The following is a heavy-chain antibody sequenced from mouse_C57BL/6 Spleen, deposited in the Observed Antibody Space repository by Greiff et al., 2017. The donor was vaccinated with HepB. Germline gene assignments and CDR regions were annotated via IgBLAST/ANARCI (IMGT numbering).Heavy chain of an antibody. J-gene: IGHJ4*01. V-gene: IGHV1-55*01. CDR2: IYPGSGST. CDR3: ARDLYYGNYDAMDY. CDR1: GYTFTSYW. D-gene: IGHD2-1*01. Sequence: VQLQQPGAELVKPGASVKMSCKASGYTFTSYWITWVKQRPGQGLEWIGDIYPGSGSTTYNEKFKSKATLTVDTSSSTAYMQLSSLTSEDSAVYYCARDLYYGNYDAMDYWGQGTSGTVSS.